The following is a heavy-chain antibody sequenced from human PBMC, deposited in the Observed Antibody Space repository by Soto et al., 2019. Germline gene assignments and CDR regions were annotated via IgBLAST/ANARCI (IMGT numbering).Heavy chain of an antibody. V-gene: IGHV1-18*01. J-gene: IGHJ4*02. Sequence: QVHLVQSGAEVNKPGASVKVSCKASGYTFTSYGITWVRQAPGQGLEWMGWISAHNGNTDYAQKLQGRVIVTRDTSTSTAYMELRSLRSDDTAVYYCARGRYGDYWGQGALVTVS. D-gene: IGHD1-1*01. CDR3: ARGRYGDY. CDR1: GYTFTSYG. CDR2: ISAHNGNT.